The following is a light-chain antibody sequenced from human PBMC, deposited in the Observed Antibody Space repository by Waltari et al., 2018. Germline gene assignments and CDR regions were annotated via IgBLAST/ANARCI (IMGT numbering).Light chain of an antibody. CDR3: QVWDSSSEPL. V-gene: IGLV3-21*03. J-gene: IGLJ3*02. CDR2: ADN. CDR1: LVQTRG. Sequence: SYVLSQPPSVSVAPGRRGRITCGGALVQTRGVHGYKDRAGQAPIVVIYADNDRASGFPERFSGSSSGNTATLTISRGEAGDEADYSCQVWDSSSEPLFGGGTKLTVL.